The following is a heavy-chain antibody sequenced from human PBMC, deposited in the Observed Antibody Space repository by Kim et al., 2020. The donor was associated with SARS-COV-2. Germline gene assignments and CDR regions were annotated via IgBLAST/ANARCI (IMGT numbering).Heavy chain of an antibody. V-gene: IGHV3-30*03. Sequence: GGSLRLSCAASGFTFSSYGMHWVRQAPGKGLEWVAFISYDAINKYYGDSVQGRFTISRDNSKNTLYLQMNSLRPEDTAVYYCARGADNWNYLWADYLWYWGPGTLV. CDR1: GFTFSSYG. CDR3: ARGADNWNYLWADYLWY. CDR2: ISYDAINK. D-gene: IGHD1-7*01. J-gene: IGHJ4*02.